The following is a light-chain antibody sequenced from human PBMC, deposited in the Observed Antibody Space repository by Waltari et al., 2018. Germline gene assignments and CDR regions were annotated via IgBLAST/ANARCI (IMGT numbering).Light chain of an antibody. J-gene: IGKJ1*01. CDR3: QQYNNWPPWT. CDR1: QSVSSN. CDR2: GAS. V-gene: IGKV3-15*01. Sequence: EIVMTQSPATLSVLPGERATRPCSASQSVSSNLAWYQQKPGQAPRLLIYGASTRATGIPARFSGSGSGTEFTLTISSLQSEDFAVYYCQQYNNWPPWTFGQGTKVEIK.